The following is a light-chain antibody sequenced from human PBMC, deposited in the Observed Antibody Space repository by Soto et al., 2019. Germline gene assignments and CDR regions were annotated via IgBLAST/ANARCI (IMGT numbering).Light chain of an antibody. V-gene: IGKV3D-15*01. J-gene: IGKJ1*01. CDR3: QQYNNWPSWT. CDR2: LAS. Sequence: ILMTHSPATRSVSAAERATWSSSASQSVSNNLAWYQQKPGQAPRLLIYLASTRATGIPARFSGSGSGTEFTLTISSLQSEDFAVYYCQQYNNWPSWTFGQGTKVDIK. CDR1: QSVSNN.